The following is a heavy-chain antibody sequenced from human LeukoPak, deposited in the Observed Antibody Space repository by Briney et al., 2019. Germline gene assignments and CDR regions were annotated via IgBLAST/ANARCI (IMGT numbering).Heavy chain of an antibody. CDR2: ISSSGSTI. Sequence: PGGSLRLSCAASGFTFSSYEMNWVRQAPGKGLGWVSYISSSGSTIYYADSVKGRFTISGDNAKNSLYLQMNSLRAEDTAVYYCARDSAGDAFDIWGQGTMVTVSS. CDR3: ARDSAGDAFDI. V-gene: IGHV3-48*03. CDR1: GFTFSSYE. D-gene: IGHD2-15*01. J-gene: IGHJ3*02.